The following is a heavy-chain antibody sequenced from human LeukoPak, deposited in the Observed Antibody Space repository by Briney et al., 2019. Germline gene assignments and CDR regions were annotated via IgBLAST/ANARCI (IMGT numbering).Heavy chain of an antibody. CDR2: IYYSGST. Sequence: SETLSLTCTVSGGSISSYYWSWIRQPPGKGLEWIGYIYYSGSTNYHPSLKSRVTISVDTSKNQFPLKLSSVTAADTAVYYCAREMAGAAAVFDYWGQGTLVTVSS. V-gene: IGHV4-59*01. CDR3: AREMAGAAAVFDY. D-gene: IGHD6-13*01. CDR1: GGSISSYY. J-gene: IGHJ4*02.